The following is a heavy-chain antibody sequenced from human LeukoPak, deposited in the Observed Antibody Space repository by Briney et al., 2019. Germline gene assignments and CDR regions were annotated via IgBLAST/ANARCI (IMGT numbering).Heavy chain of an antibody. D-gene: IGHD6-13*01. CDR1: GGSISSSNW. V-gene: IGHV4-4*02. CDR3: ARDNIAAAGRGGFDY. Sequence: SGTLSLTCAVSGGSISSSNWWSWVRQPPGKGLEWIGEIYHSGSTNYNPSLKSRVTISVDKSKNQFSLKLSSVTAADTAVYYCARDNIAAAGRGGFDYWGQGTLVTVSS. CDR2: IYHSGST. J-gene: IGHJ4*02.